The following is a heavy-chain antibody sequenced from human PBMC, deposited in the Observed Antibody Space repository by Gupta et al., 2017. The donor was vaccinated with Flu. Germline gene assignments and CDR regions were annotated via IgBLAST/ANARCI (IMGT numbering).Heavy chain of an antibody. CDR1: FIFSNYG. D-gene: IGHD3-9*01. CDR3: ARDGSYDTLTGQGGDY. CDR2: IWHDGGNK. Sequence: FIFSNYGMHWVRQAPGKGLEWVAVIWHDGGNKEYADSVKGRFTISRDNSKNTLYLQMNTLRVEDAAVYYCARDGSYDTLTGQGGDYWGQGTLVTVSS. V-gene: IGHV3-33*01. J-gene: IGHJ4*01.